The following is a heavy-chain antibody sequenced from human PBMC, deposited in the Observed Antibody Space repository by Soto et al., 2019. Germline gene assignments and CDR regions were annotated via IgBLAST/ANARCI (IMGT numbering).Heavy chain of an antibody. CDR1: GASISSYY. CDR2: IYNSGTI. V-gene: IGHV4-59*13. CDR3: GRDGVVRGVRVMDV. Sequence: KPSETLSPPGPVSGASISSYYWSWIRQPQGKGLEWFEYIYNSGTIYYNPSLKSRVTISVDTSKNQFYLKLSSLTAEDTAVYYCGRDGVVRGVRVMDVWGQGTTVTVSS. D-gene: IGHD3-10*01. J-gene: IGHJ6*02.